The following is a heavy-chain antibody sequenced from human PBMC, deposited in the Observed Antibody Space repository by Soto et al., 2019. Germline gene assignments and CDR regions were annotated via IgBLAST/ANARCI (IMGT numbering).Heavy chain of an antibody. CDR2: ISSNGGST. V-gene: IGHV3-64*01. D-gene: IGHD3-10*01. CDR3: GVVRGVIGLAYY. CDR1: GFTFSSYA. J-gene: IGHJ4*02. Sequence: GGSLRLSCAASGFTFSSYAMHWVRQAPGKGLEYVSAISSNGGSTYYANSVKGRFTISRDNSKNTLYLQMGSLRAEDMAVYYCGVVRGVIGLAYYWGQGTLVTVSS.